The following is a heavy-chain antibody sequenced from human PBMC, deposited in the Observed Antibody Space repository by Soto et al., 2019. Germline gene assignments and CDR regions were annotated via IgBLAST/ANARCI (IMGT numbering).Heavy chain of an antibody. CDR2: IIPIFGTA. CDR3: ARGDSSGWQEGLDY. D-gene: IGHD6-19*01. J-gene: IGHJ4*02. CDR1: GGTFSSYA. V-gene: IGHV1-69*12. Sequence: QVQLVQSGAEVKKPGSSVKVSCKASGGTFSSYAISWVRQAPGQGLEWMGGIIPIFGTANYAQKFQGRVTITADESTSTADMELSSLRSEDTAVDYCARGDSSGWQEGLDYWGQGTLVTVSS.